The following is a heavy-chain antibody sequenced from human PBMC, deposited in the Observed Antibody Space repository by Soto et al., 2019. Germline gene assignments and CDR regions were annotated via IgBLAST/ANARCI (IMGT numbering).Heavy chain of an antibody. Sequence: SETLSLTCSVSGDSIATVDYFWAWIRQPPGQALEYIGYIYKSATTYYNPSFEGRVAISLDTSKSHFSLNVTSVTAADTAVYFCSRGRYCLTGRCFPNWFDSWGQGTLVTVSS. CDR3: SRGRYCLTGRCFPNWFDS. D-gene: IGHD2-15*01. CDR2: IYKSATT. V-gene: IGHV4-30-4*01. CDR1: GDSIATVDYF. J-gene: IGHJ5*01.